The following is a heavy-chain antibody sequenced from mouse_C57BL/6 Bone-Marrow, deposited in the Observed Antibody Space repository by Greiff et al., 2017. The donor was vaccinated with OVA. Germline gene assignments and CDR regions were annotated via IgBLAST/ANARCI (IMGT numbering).Heavy chain of an antibody. Sequence: VKLVESGAELVRPGASVKLSCKASGYTFTDYYINWVKQRPGQGLEWIARIYPGSGNTYYNEKFKGKATLTAEKSSSTAYMQLSSLTSEDSAVYFCACYSYWGQGTTLTVSS. CDR3: ACYSY. D-gene: IGHD2-12*01. CDR2: IYPGSGNT. V-gene: IGHV1-76*01. J-gene: IGHJ2*01. CDR1: GYTFTDYY.